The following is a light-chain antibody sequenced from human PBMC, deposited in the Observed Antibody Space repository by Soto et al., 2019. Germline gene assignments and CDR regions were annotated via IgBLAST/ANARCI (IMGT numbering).Light chain of an antibody. J-gene: IGLJ1*01. CDR2: EIN. CDR3: SSYAGINIYV. V-gene: IGLV2-8*01. Sequence: QSVLTQPPSASGSPGQSVTISCTGTSSDVGAFNYVSWYQQHPGKAPKLMIFEINKRPSGVPDRFSGSKSGNTASLTVSGLQADDEADYYCSSYAGINIYVFGGGTKVTVL. CDR1: SSDVGAFNY.